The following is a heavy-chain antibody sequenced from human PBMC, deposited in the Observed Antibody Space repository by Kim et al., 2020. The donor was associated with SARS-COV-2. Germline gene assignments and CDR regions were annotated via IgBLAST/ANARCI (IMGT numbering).Heavy chain of an antibody. V-gene: IGHV1-46*01. CDR1: GYTFTSYY. J-gene: IGHJ4*02. CDR2: INPSGGST. CDR3: ARCFATMGYYYDSSGTYYFDY. Sequence: ASVKVSCKASGYTFTSYYMHWVRQAPGQGLEWMGIINPSGGSTSYAQKFQGRVTMTRDTSTSTVYMELSSLRSEDTAVYYCARCFATMGYYYDSSGTYYFDYWGQGTLVTVSS. D-gene: IGHD3-22*01.